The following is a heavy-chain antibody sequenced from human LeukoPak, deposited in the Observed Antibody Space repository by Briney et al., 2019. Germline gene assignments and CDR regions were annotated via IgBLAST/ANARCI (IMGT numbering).Heavy chain of an antibody. Sequence: SVKVSCKASGFTFTSSAMQWVRQARGQRLEWIGWIVVGSGNTNYAQKFQERVTITRDMSTSTAYMELSSLRSEDTAVYYCAREGDGYNSGAFDIWGQGTMVTVSS. CDR3: AREGDGYNSGAFDI. J-gene: IGHJ3*02. CDR1: GFTFTSSA. V-gene: IGHV1-58*02. CDR2: IVVGSGNT. D-gene: IGHD5-24*01.